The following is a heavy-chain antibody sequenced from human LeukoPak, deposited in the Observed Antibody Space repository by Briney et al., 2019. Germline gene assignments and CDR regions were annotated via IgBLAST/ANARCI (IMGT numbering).Heavy chain of an antibody. D-gene: IGHD2-15*01. V-gene: IGHV3-64*01. Sequence: GGSLRLSCAASGFIFSTYAMHWVRQAPGKGLEYVSAISNNGGSTYYANSVKGRFTISRDDSKNTVYLQMDSLRADDMAVYYCASGGRAFDYWGLGTLVTVFS. CDR2: ISNNGGST. CDR3: ASGGRAFDY. CDR1: GFIFSTYA. J-gene: IGHJ4*02.